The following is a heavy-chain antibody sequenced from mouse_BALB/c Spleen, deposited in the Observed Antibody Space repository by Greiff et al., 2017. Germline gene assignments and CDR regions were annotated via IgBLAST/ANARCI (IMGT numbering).Heavy chain of an antibody. CDR3: NARRAWFAY. V-gene: IGHV14-4*02. CDR1: GFNIKDYY. J-gene: IGHJ3*01. CDR2: IDPENGDT. Sequence: DVKLVESGAELVRSGASVKLSCTASGFNIKDYYMHWVKQRPEQGLEWIGWIDPENGDTEYAPKFQGKATMTADTSSNTAYLQLSSLTSEDTAVYYCNARRAWFAYWGQGTLVTVSA.